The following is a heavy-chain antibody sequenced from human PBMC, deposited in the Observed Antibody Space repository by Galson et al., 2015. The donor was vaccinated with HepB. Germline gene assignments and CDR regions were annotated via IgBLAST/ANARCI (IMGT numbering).Heavy chain of an antibody. CDR2: ISSSSSYI. J-gene: IGHJ3*02. V-gene: IGHV3-21*01. CDR1: GFTFSSYS. Sequence: SLRLSCAASGFTFSSYSMNWVRQAPGKGLEWVSSISSSSSYIYYADSVKGRFTISRDNAKNSLYLQMNSLRAEDTAVYYCARHVEMATIRLGDDAFDIWGQGTMVTVSS. D-gene: IGHD5-24*01. CDR3: ARHVEMATIRLGDDAFDI.